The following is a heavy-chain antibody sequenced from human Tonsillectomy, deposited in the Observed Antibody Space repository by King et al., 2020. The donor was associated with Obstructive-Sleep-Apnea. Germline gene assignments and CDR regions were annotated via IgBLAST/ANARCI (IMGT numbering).Heavy chain of an antibody. CDR2: IRSKGYGGTT. V-gene: IGHV3-49*03. CDR1: GLTFGDYT. Sequence: VQLVESGGGLVQPGRSLRLSCTASGLTFGDYTMSWFRQAPGKGLEWVGLIRSKGYGGTTEYAASVKGRFTISTDDSKTIAYPQMNSLKTEDTAVYYCTSYCSGGSCSVFYYYGMDVWGQGTTVTVSS. CDR3: TSYCSGGSCSVFYYYGMDV. D-gene: IGHD2-15*01. J-gene: IGHJ6*02.